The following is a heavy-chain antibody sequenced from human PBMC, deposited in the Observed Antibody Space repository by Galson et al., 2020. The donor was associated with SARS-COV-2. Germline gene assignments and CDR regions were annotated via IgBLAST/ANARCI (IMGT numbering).Heavy chain of an antibody. V-gene: IGHV3-33*01. CDR3: AREGVIVGDWGPANTRNFDY. D-gene: IGHD1-26*01. CDR1: GFTFSSYG. Sequence: QLGESLKISCAASGFTFSSYGMHWVRQAPGKGLEWVAVIWYDGSNKYYADSVKGRFTISRDNSKNTLYLQMNSLRAEDTAVYYCAREGVIVGDWGPANTRNFDYWGQGTLVTVSS. J-gene: IGHJ4*02. CDR2: IWYDGSNK.